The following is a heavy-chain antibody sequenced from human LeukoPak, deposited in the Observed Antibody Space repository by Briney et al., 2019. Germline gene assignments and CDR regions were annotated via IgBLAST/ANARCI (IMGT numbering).Heavy chain of an antibody. Sequence: PGRSLRLSCAASGFTFDDYAMHWVRQAPGKGLEWVSGISWNSGSIGYADSAKGRFTISRDNAKNSLYLQMNSLRAEDTAVYYCAKDSRLITYYYDSSGYYWGQGTLVTVSS. V-gene: IGHV3-9*01. CDR1: GFTFDDYA. CDR2: ISWNSGSI. D-gene: IGHD3-22*01. J-gene: IGHJ4*02. CDR3: AKDSRLITYYYDSSGYY.